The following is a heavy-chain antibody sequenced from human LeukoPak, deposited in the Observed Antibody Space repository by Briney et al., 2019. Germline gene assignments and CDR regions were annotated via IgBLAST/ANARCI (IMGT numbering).Heavy chain of an antibody. Sequence: ASVKVSCKASGFTFTDYYMHWVRQAPGQGLEWMGWINPNSGGTNYAQKFQGRVTMTRDTSISTAYMELSRLRSDDTAVYYCARARTLWELHFDYWGQGTLVTVSS. CDR2: INPNSGGT. J-gene: IGHJ4*02. D-gene: IGHD1-26*01. CDR3: ARARTLWELHFDY. V-gene: IGHV1-2*02. CDR1: GFTFTDYY.